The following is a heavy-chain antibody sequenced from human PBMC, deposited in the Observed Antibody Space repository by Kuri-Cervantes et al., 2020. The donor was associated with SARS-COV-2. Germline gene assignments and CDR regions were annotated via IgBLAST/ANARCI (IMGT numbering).Heavy chain of an antibody. CDR1: GYTFTSYD. D-gene: IGHD3-3*01. V-gene: IGHV1-8*02. J-gene: IGHJ5*02. CDR2: MNPNSGNT. Sequence: ASVKVSCKASGYTFTSYDINWVRQAIGQGLEWMGWMNPNSGNTGYAQKFQGRVTMTRNTSISTAYMELSRLRSDDTAVYYCARDLCVDFWSGLGAPSCPRNWFDPWGQGTLVTVSS. CDR3: ARDLCVDFWSGLGAPSCPRNWFDP.